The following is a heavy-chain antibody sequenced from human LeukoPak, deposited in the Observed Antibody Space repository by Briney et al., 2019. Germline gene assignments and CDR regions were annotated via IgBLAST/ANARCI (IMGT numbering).Heavy chain of an antibody. V-gene: IGHV4-4*09. J-gene: IGHJ4*02. CDR1: GASITNYF. D-gene: IGHD3-3*01. CDR3: ARLRPRTNYDFSSGYYAFDY. Sequence: PSETLSLTCTVSGASITNYFWGWIRQPPGKGLQWIGYVYSGAYYYNPSLVSRLTVSEDTAKNQFSLGLRSVTAADTAVYYCARLRPRTNYDFSSGYYAFDYWGQGTLVTVSS. CDR2: VYSGAY.